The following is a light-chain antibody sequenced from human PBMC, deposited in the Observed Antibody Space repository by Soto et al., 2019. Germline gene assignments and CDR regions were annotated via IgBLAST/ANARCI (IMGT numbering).Light chain of an antibody. CDR1: QSISSW. CDR2: KAS. J-gene: IGKJ2*01. Sequence: DIQMTQSPSTLSASVGDRVTITCRASQSISSWLAWYQQKPGKAPKLLIYKASTLESGVPSRLTGSGSGTEFTLTISSLQPDDFATYYCQQYDNFVPTFGQGTWLEIK. V-gene: IGKV1-5*03. CDR3: QQYDNFVPT.